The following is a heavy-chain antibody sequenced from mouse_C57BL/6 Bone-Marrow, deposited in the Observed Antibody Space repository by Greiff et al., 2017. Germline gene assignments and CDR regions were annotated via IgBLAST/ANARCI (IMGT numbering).Heavy chain of an antibody. Sequence: VQLQQPGAELVKPGASVKLSCKASGYTFTSYWMHWVKQRPGQGLEWIGMIHPNSGSTNYNEKFKSKATLTVDKSSSTVYMQLSSLTSEDSAVYYCAREVLRVAMDYWGQGTSVTVSS. D-gene: IGHD1-1*01. CDR3: AREVLRVAMDY. V-gene: IGHV1-64*01. CDR2: IHPNSGST. CDR1: GYTFTSYW. J-gene: IGHJ4*01.